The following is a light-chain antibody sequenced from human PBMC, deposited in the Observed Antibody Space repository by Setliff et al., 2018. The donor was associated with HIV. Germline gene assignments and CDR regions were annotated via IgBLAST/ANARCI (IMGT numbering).Light chain of an antibody. J-gene: IGLJ1*01. CDR3: SSYRGGSTLFV. V-gene: IGLV2-14*01. Sequence: QSALTQPPSASGSPGQSVTISCTGSSSDVGGYNYVSWYQQHPGKAPKLMIYEVTNRPSGVSNRFSGSKSGTTASLTISGLQAEDEAVYFCSSYRGGSTLFVLGPGTKVTVL. CDR1: SSDVGGYNY. CDR2: EVT.